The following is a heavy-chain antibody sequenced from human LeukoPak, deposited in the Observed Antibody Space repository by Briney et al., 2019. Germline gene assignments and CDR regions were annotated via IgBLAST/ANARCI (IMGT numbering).Heavy chain of an antibody. CDR1: GYTFTSYD. D-gene: IGHD6-13*01. V-gene: IGHV1-2*06. CDR2: VSTVSGGA. CDR3: ARLSRGAVAGAPAGRNFDY. Sequence: TSVKVSCKASGYTFTSYDINWVRQAPGQGLEWMGRVSTVSGGAAYAQKFRGRVTMTRDASVTTAYMELSSLRFDDSAMYYCARLSRGAVAGAPAGRNFDYWGQGTLVTVSS. J-gene: IGHJ4*02.